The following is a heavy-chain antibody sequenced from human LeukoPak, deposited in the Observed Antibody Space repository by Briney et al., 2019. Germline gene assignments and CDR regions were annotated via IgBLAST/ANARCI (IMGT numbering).Heavy chain of an antibody. CDR3: ATSGYDSHRAFDI. J-gene: IGHJ3*02. V-gene: IGHV1-69*13. CDR2: IIPIFGTA. Sequence: SVKVSCKASGGTFSSYAISWVRQAPGQGLEWMGGIIPIFGTANYAQKFQGRVTITADESTSTAYMELSSLRSEDTAVYYCATSGYDSHRAFDIWGQGTMATVSS. CDR1: GGTFSSYA. D-gene: IGHD5-12*01.